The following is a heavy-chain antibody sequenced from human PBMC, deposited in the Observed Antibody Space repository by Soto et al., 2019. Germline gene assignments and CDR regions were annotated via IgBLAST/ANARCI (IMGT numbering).Heavy chain of an antibody. CDR3: ARSTIYCSSTSCADFGMDV. Sequence: PGEALNISCKGSGYSFTSYWISWVRQMPGKGLEWMGRIDPSDSYTNYSPSFQGHVTISADKSISTAYLQWSSLKASDTAMYYCARSTIYCSSTSCADFGMDVWGQGTTVTVSS. CDR2: IDPSDSYT. D-gene: IGHD2-2*01. CDR1: GYSFTSYW. V-gene: IGHV5-10-1*01. J-gene: IGHJ6*02.